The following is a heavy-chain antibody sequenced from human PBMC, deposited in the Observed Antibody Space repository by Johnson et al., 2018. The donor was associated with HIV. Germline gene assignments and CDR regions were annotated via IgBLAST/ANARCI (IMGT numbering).Heavy chain of an antibody. V-gene: IGHV3-23*04. CDR1: GFTFSSYA. CDR3: AKDRGRTDVLSSDAFDI. D-gene: IGHD3-16*01. J-gene: IGHJ3*02. Sequence: QLVESGGGLVQPGGSLRLSCAASGFTFSSYAMSWVRQAPGKGLEYVSAISSNGGSTYYANSVKGRFTISRDNSKNTLYLQMNSLRAEDTAVYYCAKDRGRTDVLSSDAFDIWGQGTMVTVSS. CDR2: ISSNGGST.